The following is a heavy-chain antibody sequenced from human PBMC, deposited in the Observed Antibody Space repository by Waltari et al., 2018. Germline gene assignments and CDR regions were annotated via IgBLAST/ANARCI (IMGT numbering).Heavy chain of an antibody. D-gene: IGHD6-6*01. V-gene: IGHV3-66*02. Sequence: EVQLVESGGGLVQPGGSLRLSCAASGFTVSSNYMSWVRQAPGKGLEWVSVIYSGGSTYYADFVKGRFTISRDNSKNTLYLQMNSLRAEDTAVYYCAREGGFGSSSSWLYYYYYGMDVWGQGTTVTVSS. CDR1: GFTVSSNY. CDR2: IYSGGST. J-gene: IGHJ6*02. CDR3: AREGGFGSSSSWLYYYYYGMDV.